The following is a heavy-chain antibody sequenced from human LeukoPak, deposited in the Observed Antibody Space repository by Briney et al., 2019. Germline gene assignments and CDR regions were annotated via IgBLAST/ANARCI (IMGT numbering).Heavy chain of an antibody. J-gene: IGHJ4*02. CDR3: ALRGGEFDY. CDR1: GFTLSSYG. CDR2: ISY. D-gene: IGHD3-16*01. Sequence: GGSLRLSCAASGFTLSSYGIHWVRQAPGKGLEWVAVISYYADSVKGRFTISRDNSKNTLYLQMNSLRAEDTAVYYCALRGGEFDYWGQGTLVTVSS. V-gene: IGHV3-30*03.